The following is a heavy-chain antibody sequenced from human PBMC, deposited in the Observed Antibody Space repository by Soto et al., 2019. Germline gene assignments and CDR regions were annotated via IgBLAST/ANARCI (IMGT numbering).Heavy chain of an antibody. J-gene: IGHJ4*02. D-gene: IGHD2-21*02. Sequence: EVQLVESGGGLVQPGGSLRLSCVASGFTFDYYWMHWVRQAPGEGLMWVSRLQTDGSHPAYADSVKGRFTISRDNAKSTLYLQMNNLRAEDTGVYFCARGGDPDYWGQGTLVTVCS. CDR1: GFTFDYYW. CDR2: LQTDGSHP. V-gene: IGHV3-74*01. CDR3: ARGGDPDY.